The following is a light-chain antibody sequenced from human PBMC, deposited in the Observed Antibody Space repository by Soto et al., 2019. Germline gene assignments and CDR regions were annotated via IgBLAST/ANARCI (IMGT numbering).Light chain of an antibody. J-gene: IGKJ5*01. CDR2: DVS. Sequence: ALHLTQSPSSLSASVGDRVTITCRASQDIRGALAWYQQKPGKAPKMLIYDVSTLERGVPSRFSGSSSGTDFTLAISSLQPEDFATYYCQQFNNYPITFGQGTRLEIK. CDR3: QQFNNYPIT. CDR1: QDIRGA. V-gene: IGKV1D-13*01.